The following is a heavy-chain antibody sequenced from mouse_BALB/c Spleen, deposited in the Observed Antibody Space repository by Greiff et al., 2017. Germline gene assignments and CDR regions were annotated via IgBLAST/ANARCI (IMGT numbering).Heavy chain of an antibody. D-gene: IGHD1-1*01. Sequence: VQLQQSGAELVKPGASVKLSCKASGYTFTSYCMHWVKQRPGQGLEWIGEINPSNGRTNYNEKFKSKATLTVDKSSSTAYLHLSSLTAEDSAVYDCARLLRNEEDWGQGTTLTVSS. CDR2: INPSNGRT. CDR1: GYTFTSYC. CDR3: ARLLRNEED. J-gene: IGHJ2*01. V-gene: IGHV1S81*02.